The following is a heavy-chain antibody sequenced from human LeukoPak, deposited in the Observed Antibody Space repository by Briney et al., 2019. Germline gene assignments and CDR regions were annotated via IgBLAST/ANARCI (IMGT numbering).Heavy chain of an antibody. CDR3: TTTDHFDY. J-gene: IGHJ4*02. V-gene: IGHV3-74*03. CDR2: GEGDGSTS. CDR1: GFTLRNYW. Sequence: PGGSLRLSCAASGFTLRNYWMHWVRHAPGKGLVWVSRGEGDGSTSTYADSVKGRFTISRDTAKNTLYLQMNSLRAEDTAVYYCTTTDHFDYWGQGTLVTVSS.